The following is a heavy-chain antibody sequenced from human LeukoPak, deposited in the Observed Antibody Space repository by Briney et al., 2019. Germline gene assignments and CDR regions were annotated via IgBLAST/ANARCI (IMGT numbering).Heavy chain of an antibody. J-gene: IGHJ4*02. CDR1: GYTFTDYY. Sequence: RASVKVSCKASGYTFTDYYIHWVRQAPGQGLEWMGWINPNSGGTNYAQNFQGGVTMTRDTYITTAYMDLSRLRLDDTAVYYCAVGRRTDFDYWGQGTLVTVSS. D-gene: IGHD1-26*01. V-gene: IGHV1-2*02. CDR3: AVGRRTDFDY. CDR2: INPNSGGT.